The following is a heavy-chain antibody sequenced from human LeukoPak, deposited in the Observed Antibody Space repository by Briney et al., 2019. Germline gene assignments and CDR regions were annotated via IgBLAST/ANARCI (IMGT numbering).Heavy chain of an antibody. CDR1: GGSISSYY. V-gene: IGHV4-59*01. D-gene: IGHD2-21*02. J-gene: IGHJ4*02. CDR2: IYYSGST. CDR3: ARVACSGDCCFDY. Sequence: PSETLSLTCTVSGGSISSYYWSWTRQPPGKGLEWIGYIYYSGSTNYNPSLKSRVTISVDTSKNQFSLKLSSVTAADTAVYYCARVACSGDCCFDYWGQGTLGTVSS.